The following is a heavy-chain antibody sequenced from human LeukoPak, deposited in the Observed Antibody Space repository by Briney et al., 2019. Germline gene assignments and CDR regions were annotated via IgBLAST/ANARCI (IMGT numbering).Heavy chain of an antibody. CDR2: INHRGST. V-gene: IGHV4-34*01. CDR3: ARKRSYGSGTYYNGYYYYYMDV. CDR1: GGSFSGYY. D-gene: IGHD3-10*01. J-gene: IGHJ6*03. Sequence: SETLSLTCAVSGGSFSGYYWTWIRQPPGKGLEWIGEINHRGSTNYNPSLKSRVTISVDTSKNQFSLKLSSVTAADTALYYCARKRSYGSGTYYNGYYYYYMDVWGKGTTVTISS.